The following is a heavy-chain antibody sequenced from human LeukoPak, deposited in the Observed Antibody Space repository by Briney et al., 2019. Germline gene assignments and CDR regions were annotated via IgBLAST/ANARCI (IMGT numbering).Heavy chain of an antibody. Sequence: ASVKVSCKASGYRFVTYGFSWVRQAPGQGLEWMGWINAYNGNTNYAQKFQGRLTMTTDTSATTVYMELRSLTSDDTAVYYCARGGSYSGEYCDYWGQGTLVTVSS. V-gene: IGHV1-18*01. CDR3: ARGGSYSGEYCDY. CDR1: GYRFVTYG. D-gene: IGHD3-16*01. CDR2: INAYNGNT. J-gene: IGHJ4*02.